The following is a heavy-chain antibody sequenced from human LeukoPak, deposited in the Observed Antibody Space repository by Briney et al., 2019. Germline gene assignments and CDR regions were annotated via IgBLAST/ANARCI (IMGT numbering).Heavy chain of an antibody. V-gene: IGHV3-23*01. CDR1: GFTFSSFA. D-gene: IGHD1-1*01. J-gene: IGHJ4*02. CDR3: AKGQELDDGVFDS. Sequence: PGGSLRLSCAASGFTFSSFAMTWVRQAPGKGLEWVSAISGSGASTYYADSVKGRFTISRGNSKNTLYLELNSLRVEDTATFYCAKGQELDDGVFDSWGQGTMVTVSS. CDR2: ISGSGAST.